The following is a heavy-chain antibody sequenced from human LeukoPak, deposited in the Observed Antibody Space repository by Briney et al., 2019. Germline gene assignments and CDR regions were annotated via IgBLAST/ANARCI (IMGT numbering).Heavy chain of an antibody. V-gene: IGHV3-7*01. CDR3: ANDNEDFDY. D-gene: IGHD1-1*01. Sequence: QTGGSLRLSCGASGFTFSSYWMSWVRQAPGKGLEWVANIKADGSENHYVGSVKGRFTISRDNSRNTVYPQMNSLRVEDTAVYYCANDNEDFDYWGQGILVTVSS. J-gene: IGHJ4*02. CDR2: IKADGSEN. CDR1: GFTFSSYW.